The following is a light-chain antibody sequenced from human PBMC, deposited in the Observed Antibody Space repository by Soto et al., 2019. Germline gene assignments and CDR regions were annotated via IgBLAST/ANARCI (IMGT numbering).Light chain of an antibody. J-gene: IGKJ1*01. V-gene: IGKV3-20*01. CDR2: GAS. Sequence: EIVLTQSPGTLSLSPGERATLACRTSQSVSSSYLAWYQHKPGQDPRLLIYGASSRATGIPDRFSGSASGIDFTLIISRLEPADFAAYYFQQYGRSWWMFGQGTKVEIK. CDR1: QSVSSSY. CDR3: QQYGRSWWM.